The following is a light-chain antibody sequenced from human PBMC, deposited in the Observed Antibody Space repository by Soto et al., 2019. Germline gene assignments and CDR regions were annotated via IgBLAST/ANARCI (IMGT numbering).Light chain of an antibody. J-gene: IGLJ3*02. CDR3: TSYVGSDIWV. CDR2: EVS. V-gene: IGLV2-8*01. CDR1: SSDVGNYKY. Sequence: QSALTQSPSASGSPGQSVTISCTGTSSDVGNYKYVSWYQQHPGKAPKLMIYEVSKRPSGVPDRFSGSKSGNTASLTVSGLQVEDEADYYCTSYVGSDIWVFGGGTKLTVL.